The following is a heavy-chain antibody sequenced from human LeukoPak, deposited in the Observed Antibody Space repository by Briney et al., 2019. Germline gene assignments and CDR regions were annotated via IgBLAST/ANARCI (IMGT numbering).Heavy chain of an antibody. D-gene: IGHD3-22*01. CDR2: ISGSGGST. V-gene: IGHV3-23*01. CDR3: ADLLKGDSSGYYTH. CDR1: GFTFDDYA. J-gene: IGHJ4*02. Sequence: GGSLRLSCAASGFTFDDYAMYWVRQAPGKGLEWVSAISGSGGSTYYADSVKGRFTISRDNSKNTLYLQMNSLRAEDTAVYYCADLLKGDSSGYYTHWGQGTLVTVSS.